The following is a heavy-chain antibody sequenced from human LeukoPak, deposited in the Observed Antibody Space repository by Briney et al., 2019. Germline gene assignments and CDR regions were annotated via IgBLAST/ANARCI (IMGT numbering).Heavy chain of an antibody. Sequence: GGSLRLSCAASGFTFRSYTMSWVRQAPGKGLEWVSVISGSGGNTYYADPVKGRFTISRDNSKNTLYMQMNSLRAEDTAVYYCARDYRTDYGSGSYVFDYWGQGTLVTVSS. CDR2: ISGSGGNT. V-gene: IGHV3-23*01. CDR3: ARDYRTDYGSGSYVFDY. J-gene: IGHJ4*02. D-gene: IGHD3-10*01. CDR1: GFTFRSYT.